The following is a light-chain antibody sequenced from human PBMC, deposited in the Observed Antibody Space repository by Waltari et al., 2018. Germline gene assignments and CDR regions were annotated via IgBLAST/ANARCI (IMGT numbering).Light chain of an antibody. J-gene: IGLJ3*02. CDR1: SRDVGGYNY. V-gene: IGLV2-14*01. Sequence: SALTQPASVSGSPGQSLTISCTGTSRDVGGYNYVSWYQQHPGKAPKLMIYEVSNRPSGVSNRFSGSKSGNTASLTISGLQAEDEADYYCSSYTSSSTLVFGGGTKLTVL. CDR2: EVS. CDR3: SSYTSSSTLV.